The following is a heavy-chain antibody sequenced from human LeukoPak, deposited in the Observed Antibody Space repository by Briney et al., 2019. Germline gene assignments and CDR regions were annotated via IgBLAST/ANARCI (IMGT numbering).Heavy chain of an antibody. CDR1: GFTFSTYW. CDR2: IKEDGSKK. V-gene: IGHV3-7*01. Sequence: PGGSLRLSCAASGFTFSTYWMSWVRQAPGKGLEWVANIKEDGSKKNYVDSVKGRFTISRDNAKNSLFLEMNSLRAEDTGVYHCASWGPWNYFDYWGQGPMVTVSS. CDR3: ASWGPWNYFDY. D-gene: IGHD7-27*01. J-gene: IGHJ4*02.